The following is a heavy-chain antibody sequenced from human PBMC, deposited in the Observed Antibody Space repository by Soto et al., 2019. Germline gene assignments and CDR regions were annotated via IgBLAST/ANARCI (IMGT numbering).Heavy chain of an antibody. CDR2: IVPIVDTS. CDR1: GGTFSSYA. D-gene: IGHD5-12*01. CDR3: VRVVAIPGYPDN. Sequence: QVQLVQSGAEVRQPASSVKVSCKTSGGTFSSYAISWVRQAPGQGLEWMGGIVPIVDTSTYAQKFQGRVTVTADASTIPAYMELSSLRSDDTAIYYCVRVVAIPGYPDNWGQGTLVTVSS. J-gene: IGHJ4*02. V-gene: IGHV1-69*12.